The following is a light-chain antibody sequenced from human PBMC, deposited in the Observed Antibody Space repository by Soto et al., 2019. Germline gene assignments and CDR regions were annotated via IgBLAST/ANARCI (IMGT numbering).Light chain of an antibody. CDR1: QGIANY. Sequence: DIKMTQSPSSVSASVGDRVTITCRASQGIANYLAWYQHKPGKAPKVLIYDASSLKSGVPSRFSGSGSGSEFTLTISSLQPDDFATYCCQRYNSYWAFGPRTKVDIK. CDR2: DAS. CDR3: QRYNSYWA. J-gene: IGKJ1*01. V-gene: IGKV1-16*01.